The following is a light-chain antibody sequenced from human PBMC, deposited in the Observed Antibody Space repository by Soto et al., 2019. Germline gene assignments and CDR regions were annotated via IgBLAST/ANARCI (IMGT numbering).Light chain of an antibody. CDR1: QSVSSSY. J-gene: IGKJ1*01. Sequence: EIVLTQSPGTLSFSPGEKATLSCRASQSVSSSYLAWYQQKPGQAPRLLIYGASSRATGIPDRFSGSGSGTDFTLTISRLEPEDFAVYYCQQYRSSPGTFGQGTKVDIK. CDR3: QQYRSSPGT. CDR2: GAS. V-gene: IGKV3-20*01.